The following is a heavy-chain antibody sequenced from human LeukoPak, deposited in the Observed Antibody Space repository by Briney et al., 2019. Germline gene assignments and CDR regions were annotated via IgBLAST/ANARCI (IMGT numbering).Heavy chain of an antibody. CDR3: ARGRNYVSDYYFDV. CDR1: GVSLRGYY. V-gene: IGHV4-34*01. Sequence: SETLSLTCAVYGVSLRGYYWSWIRQSPEKGLEWIGEISHEGDSIYNPSLESRVTLSVDMSKNQFSLKLRSVTAADTAVYYCARGRNYVSDYYFDVWGKGTTVIVSS. D-gene: IGHD1-7*01. J-gene: IGHJ6*03. CDR2: ISHEGDS.